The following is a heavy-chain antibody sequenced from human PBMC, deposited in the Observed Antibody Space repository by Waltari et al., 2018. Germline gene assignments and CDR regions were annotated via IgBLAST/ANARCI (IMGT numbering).Heavy chain of an antibody. CDR3: ARSGGRTLGWLQLRGYFDY. CDR2: IYYSGST. CDR1: GGSISSYY. V-gene: IGHV4-59*01. Sequence: QVQLQESGPGLVKPSETLSLTCTVSGGSISSYYWSWIRQPPGKGLEWIGYIYYSGSTNYNPSLKSRVTISVDTSKNQFSLKLSSVTAADTAVYYCARSGGRTLGWLQLRGYFDYWGQGTLVTVSS. D-gene: IGHD5-12*01. J-gene: IGHJ4*02.